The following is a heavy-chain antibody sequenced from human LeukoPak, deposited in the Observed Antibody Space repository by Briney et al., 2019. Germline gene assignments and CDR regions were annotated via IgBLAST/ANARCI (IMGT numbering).Heavy chain of an antibody. V-gene: IGHV1-8*01. CDR3: ARTPPNWGADY. D-gene: IGHD7-27*01. J-gene: IGHJ4*02. Sequence: ASVKVSCKTSGYTFTNYDINWVRPATGHGFEWMGWMSPNSGNTGYAQKFQGRVAMTMDTSIRTAYMELSSLRSEDTAVYYCARTPPNWGADYWGQGTLVTVSS. CDR2: MSPNSGNT. CDR1: GYTFTNYD.